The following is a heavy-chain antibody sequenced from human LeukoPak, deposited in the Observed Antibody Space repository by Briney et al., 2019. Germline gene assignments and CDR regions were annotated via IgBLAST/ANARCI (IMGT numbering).Heavy chain of an antibody. D-gene: IGHD3-3*01. Sequence: GASVKVSCRASGSSFTSYDITWVRQAPGQGLQWMGVISTYTGNTNYAQSFQDRVTMTTDTSTSTVYMELRSLTSDDTAVYYCARDQKSGLEVLWRYWGQGTLVTVSS. CDR3: ARDQKSGLEVLWRY. CDR1: GSSFTSYD. J-gene: IGHJ4*02. V-gene: IGHV1-18*04. CDR2: ISTYTGNT.